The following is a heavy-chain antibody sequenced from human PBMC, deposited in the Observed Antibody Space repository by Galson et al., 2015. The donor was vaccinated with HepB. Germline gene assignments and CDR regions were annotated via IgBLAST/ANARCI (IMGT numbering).Heavy chain of an antibody. V-gene: IGHV3-21*01. CDR2: ISSSSSDI. J-gene: IGHJ4*02. CDR1: GFTFSSYS. Sequence: SLRLSCAASGFTFSSYSMSWVRQAPGKGLEWVSSISSSSSDIYYADSVKGRFTISRENAKNSLYLQMNSLRAEDTAVYYCARHESIGRYYFDYWGQGTLVTVSS. CDR3: ARHESIGRYYFDY. D-gene: IGHD2/OR15-2a*01.